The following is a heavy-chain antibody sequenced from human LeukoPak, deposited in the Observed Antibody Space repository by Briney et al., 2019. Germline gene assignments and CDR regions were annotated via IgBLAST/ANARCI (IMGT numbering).Heavy chain of an antibody. J-gene: IGHJ5*02. D-gene: IGHD1-26*01. CDR2: ISGNSSTI. CDR1: DFSFITYA. CDR3: AKKYSTGLDP. Sequence: GGSLRLSCAASDFSFITYAMSWVRQAPGKGLEWVSYISGNSSTIYYADSVKGRFTISRDNSKNTLYLQMNSLRAEDTAVYYCAKKYSTGLDPWGQGTLVTVSS. V-gene: IGHV3-23*01.